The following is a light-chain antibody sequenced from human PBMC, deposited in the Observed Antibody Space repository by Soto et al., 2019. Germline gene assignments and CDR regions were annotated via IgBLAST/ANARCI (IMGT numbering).Light chain of an antibody. V-gene: IGLV1-44*01. CDR2: SNN. CDR1: SSNIGSNT. J-gene: IGLJ2*01. CDR3: AAWDDSLKALV. Sequence: QSVLTQAPSASGTPGQRVTISCSGSSSNIGSNTVNWYHHLPGTTPKLLIYSNNQRPSGVPDRFSGSKSGTSASLAISGLQSEDEADYYCAAWDDSLKALVFGGGTKLTVL.